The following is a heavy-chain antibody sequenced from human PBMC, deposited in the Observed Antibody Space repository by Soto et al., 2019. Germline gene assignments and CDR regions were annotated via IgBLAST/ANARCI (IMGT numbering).Heavy chain of an antibody. Sequence: GGSLRLSCAASGFTVSSNYRGWVRRAPGKGLEWVSILYSGGNTYYADSVKGRFTISRDNSKNTVYLQMNSLRPEDTAVYYCATSVAGYSSSWY. CDR2: LYSGGNT. J-gene: IGHJ2*01. CDR3: ATSVAGYSSSWY. CDR1: GFTVSSNY. V-gene: IGHV3-53*01. D-gene: IGHD6-13*01.